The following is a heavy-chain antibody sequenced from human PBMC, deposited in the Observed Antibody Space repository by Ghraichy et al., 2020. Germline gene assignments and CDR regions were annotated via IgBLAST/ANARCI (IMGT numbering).Heavy chain of an antibody. Sequence: LSLTCAASGFTFDDYAMHWVRQAPGKGLEWVSGISWNSGSIGYADSVKGRFTISRDNAKNSLYLQMNSLRAEDTALYYCAKDTVHTAMADWYFDLWGRGTLVTVSS. CDR1: GFTFDDYA. J-gene: IGHJ2*01. CDR2: ISWNSGSI. D-gene: IGHD5-18*01. CDR3: AKDTVHTAMADWYFDL. V-gene: IGHV3-9*01.